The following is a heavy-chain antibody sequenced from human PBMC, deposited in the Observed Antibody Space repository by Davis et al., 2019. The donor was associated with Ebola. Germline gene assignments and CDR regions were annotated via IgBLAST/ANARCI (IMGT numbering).Heavy chain of an antibody. V-gene: IGHV3-66*01. CDR2: IYSGGST. Sequence: PGGSLRLSCAASGFTVSSNYMSWVRQAPGKGLEWVSVIYSGGSTYYADSVKGRFTISRDNSKNTLYLQMNSLRAEDTAVYYCARDFTVTANYYGMDVWGQGTTVTVSS. CDR1: GFTVSSNY. D-gene: IGHD4-17*01. J-gene: IGHJ6*02. CDR3: ARDFTVTANYYGMDV.